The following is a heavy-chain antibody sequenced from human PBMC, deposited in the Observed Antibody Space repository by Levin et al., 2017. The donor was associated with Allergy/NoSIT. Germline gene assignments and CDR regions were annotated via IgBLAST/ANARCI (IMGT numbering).Heavy chain of an antibody. CDR3: ARLRWWPISFDI. CDR2: IYYTGSI. D-gene: IGHD2-15*01. V-gene: IGHV4-59*08. CDR1: GGSINSYY. Sequence: SETLSLTCTVSGGSINSYYWSWIRQPPGKGLEWIGHIYYTGSISYNPSLKSRITMSVDTSKRQFSLNLNSVTAADSAVYYCARLRWWPISFDIWGRGAVVTVSS. J-gene: IGHJ3*02.